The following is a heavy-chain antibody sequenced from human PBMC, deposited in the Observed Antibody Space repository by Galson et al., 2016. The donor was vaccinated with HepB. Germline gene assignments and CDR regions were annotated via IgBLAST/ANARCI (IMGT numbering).Heavy chain of an antibody. CDR2: ISGSAYNK. J-gene: IGHJ4*02. V-gene: IGHV3-23*01. D-gene: IGHD6-13*01. Sequence: SLRLSCAASGFIFSTYAMSWVRQAPGKGPEWVSVISGSAYNKHYADSVRGRFTISRDNSQNTLYLQMNSLRAEDTAMFYCARIAEDGWTFDYWGQGTLVTVSS. CDR1: GFIFSTYA. CDR3: ARIAEDGWTFDY.